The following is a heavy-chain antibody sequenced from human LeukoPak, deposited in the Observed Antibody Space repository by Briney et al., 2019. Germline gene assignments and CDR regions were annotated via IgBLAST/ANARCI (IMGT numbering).Heavy chain of an antibody. CDR1: GFTFTSYS. Sequence: GGSLRLSCAASGFTFTSYSMNWVRQAPGKGLEWVSTISGGGGSTYYADAVKDRFTISRDNSKNTLYLQVNSLRAEDTAVYYCAKGGKWDVTPFDYWGQGTLVTVSS. J-gene: IGHJ4*02. CDR2: ISGGGGST. V-gene: IGHV3-23*01. D-gene: IGHD1-26*01. CDR3: AKGGKWDVTPFDY.